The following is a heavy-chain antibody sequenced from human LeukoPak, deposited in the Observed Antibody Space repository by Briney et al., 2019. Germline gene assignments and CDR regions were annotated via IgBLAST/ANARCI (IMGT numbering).Heavy chain of an antibody. Sequence: ASVKVSCKASGGTFSSYTISWVRQAPGQGLEWMGRIIPILGIANYAQKFQGRVTITADKSTSTAYMELSSLRSEDTAVYYCARVSLRGARFDYWGQGTLVTVSS. CDR2: IIPILGIA. J-gene: IGHJ4*02. CDR1: GGTFSSYT. D-gene: IGHD3-16*01. V-gene: IGHV1-69*02. CDR3: ARVSLRGARFDY.